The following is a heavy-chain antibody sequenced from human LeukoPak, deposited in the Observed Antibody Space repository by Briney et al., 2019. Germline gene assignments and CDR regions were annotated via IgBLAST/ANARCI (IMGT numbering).Heavy chain of an antibody. CDR1: GFTFSSSW. CDR3: AKDIYSSSWYSYCGMDI. Sequence: GGSLRLSCAASGFTFSSSWMNWVRQAPGKGLVLVSRINSDGSTTRYADSVKGRFTISRDNAKNTVYLQMNSLRAEDTAVYYCAKDIYSSSWYSYCGMDIWGQGTTVTVSS. CDR2: INSDGSTT. J-gene: IGHJ6*02. D-gene: IGHD6-13*01. V-gene: IGHV3-74*01.